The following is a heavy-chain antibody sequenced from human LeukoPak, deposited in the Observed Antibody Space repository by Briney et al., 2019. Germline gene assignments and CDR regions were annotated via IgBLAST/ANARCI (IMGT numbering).Heavy chain of an antibody. CDR2: ISSSGNTI. J-gene: IGHJ4*02. V-gene: IGHV3-11*04. Sequence: KPGGSLRLSCAASGFTFSDYYMSWIRQTPGKGLEWVSYISSSGNTIYYADSVKGRFIISRDNAKNSLYLQMNSLRVEDTAVYYCARDWAGGPHDYWGQGTLVTVSS. D-gene: IGHD3-10*01. CDR1: GFTFSDYY. CDR3: ARDWAGGPHDY.